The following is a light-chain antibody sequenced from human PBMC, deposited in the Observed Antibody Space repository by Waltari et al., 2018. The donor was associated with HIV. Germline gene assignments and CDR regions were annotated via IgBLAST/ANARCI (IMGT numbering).Light chain of an antibody. Sequence: DIQLTQSPSFMSASVGDRVTITCRASQGISSNLAWYQQKPGQAPTLLIYAASSLPSGVPSRFSGSGSVTEFTLTIRSLQPEDFATYSCQHLNAYPPFTFGPGTTVD. CDR1: QGISSN. CDR2: AAS. J-gene: IGKJ3*01. V-gene: IGKV1-9*01. CDR3: QHLNAYPPFT.